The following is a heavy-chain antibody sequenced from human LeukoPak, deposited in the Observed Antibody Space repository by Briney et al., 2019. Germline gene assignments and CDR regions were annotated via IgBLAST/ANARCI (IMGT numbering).Heavy chain of an antibody. V-gene: IGHV1-2*02. Sequence: GASVKVSCKASGYTFTNYAMHWVRQAPGQGLEWMGWTNPNSGGTNYAQKFQGRVTMTRDTSISTAYMELSRLRSDDTAVYYCAREPQPSYYYYMDVWGKGTTVTVSS. J-gene: IGHJ6*03. CDR1: GYTFTNYA. CDR3: AREPQPSYYYYMDV. CDR2: TNPNSGGT.